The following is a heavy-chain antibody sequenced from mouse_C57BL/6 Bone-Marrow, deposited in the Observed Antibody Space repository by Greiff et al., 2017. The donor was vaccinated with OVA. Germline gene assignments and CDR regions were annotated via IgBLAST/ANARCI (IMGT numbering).Heavy chain of an antibody. CDR2: IDPENGDT. CDR3: TLWGSFAY. V-gene: IGHV14-4*01. Sequence: EVQGVESGAELVRPGASVKLSCTASGFNIKDDYMHWVKQRPEQGLEWIGWIDPENGDTEYASKFQGKATITADTSSNTAYLQLSSLTSEDTAVYYCTLWGSFAYWGQGTLVTVSA. CDR1: GFNIKDDY. J-gene: IGHJ3*01.